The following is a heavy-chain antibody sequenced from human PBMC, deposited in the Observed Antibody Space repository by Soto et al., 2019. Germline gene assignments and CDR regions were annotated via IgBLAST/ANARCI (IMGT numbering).Heavy chain of an antibody. D-gene: IGHD3-22*01. J-gene: IGHJ5*02. Sequence: SETLSLTCTVSGGSISSGAYNLNWIRQHPAKGLEWIGYIYYSGNTYYNPSLKSRVTISVDTSKNQFSLKLNSVTAADTAVYYCARSPVSYYYDSSGYYKNWFDPWGQGTQVTVSS. CDR1: GGSISSGAYN. CDR3: ARSPVSYYYDSSGYYKNWFDP. V-gene: IGHV4-31*03. CDR2: IYYSGNT.